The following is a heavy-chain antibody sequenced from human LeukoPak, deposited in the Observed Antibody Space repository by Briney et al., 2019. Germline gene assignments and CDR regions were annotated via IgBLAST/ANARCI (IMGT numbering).Heavy chain of an antibody. V-gene: IGHV1-69*06. Sequence: GASVKVSCKASGGTFSSYAISWVRQAPGQGLEWMGGIIPIFGTANYAQEFQGRVTITADKSTSTAYMELSSLRSEDTAVYYCARADYGDSGIDYWGQGTLVTVSS. CDR1: GGTFSSYA. CDR2: IIPIFGTA. J-gene: IGHJ4*02. CDR3: ARADYGDSGIDY. D-gene: IGHD4-17*01.